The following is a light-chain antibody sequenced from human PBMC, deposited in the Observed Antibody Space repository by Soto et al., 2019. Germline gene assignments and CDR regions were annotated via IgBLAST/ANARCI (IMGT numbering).Light chain of an antibody. CDR2: DAS. Sequence: DSQMTQSPSTLSASVGDRVTITCLASQSISRWLAWYQQKPWKAPKALIYDASTLRSGVPSRLSGGGSGTEFTLTISSLQPDDFATYYCQQYNTYLTFGQGTRLEIK. J-gene: IGKJ5*01. V-gene: IGKV1-5*01. CDR1: QSISRW. CDR3: QQYNTYLT.